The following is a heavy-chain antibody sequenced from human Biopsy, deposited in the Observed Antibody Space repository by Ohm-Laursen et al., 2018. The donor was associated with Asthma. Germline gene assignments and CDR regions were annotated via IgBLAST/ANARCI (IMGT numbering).Heavy chain of an antibody. J-gene: IGHJ6*02. V-gene: IGHV1-69*13. CDR2: ISPIFGST. CDR3: AKARCYYYYCDMEV. CDR1: GGTFNNYA. Sequence: SVKVSCKPSGGTFNNYAINWVRQVPGQGLEWMGGISPIFGSTAYAQKFQGRVTITADVFTSTVYMELSGLRSEDTAVLYCAKARCYYYYCDMEVWGPGTAITVSS.